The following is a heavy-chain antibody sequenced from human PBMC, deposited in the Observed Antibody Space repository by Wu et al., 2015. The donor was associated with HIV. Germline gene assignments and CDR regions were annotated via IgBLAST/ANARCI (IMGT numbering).Heavy chain of an antibody. CDR3: ARDINSLYYDSRRGSFDI. D-gene: IGHD3-16*01. Sequence: QVQLVQSGGEVKKVGASVKVSCKASGYTFTSYGISWVRQAPGQRPEWMGWISADDGKTKYAQKIQDRVTMTTDTSTSTAYLELRSLRSDDTAVYYCARDINSLYYDSRRGSFDIWGQGXKVTVSS. CDR1: GYTFTSYG. J-gene: IGHJ3*02. V-gene: IGHV1-18*01. CDR2: ISADDGKT.